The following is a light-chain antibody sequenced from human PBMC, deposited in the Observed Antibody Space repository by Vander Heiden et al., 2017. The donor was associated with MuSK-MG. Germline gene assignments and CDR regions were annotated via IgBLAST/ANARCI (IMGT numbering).Light chain of an antibody. CDR3: QSYDRSNVV. J-gene: IGLJ2*01. V-gene: IGLV6-57*01. CDR1: SGSIASNY. CDR2: GDN. Sequence: NFILTQPHSVSESPGKTVTISCTRSSGSIASNYVQWYQQRPGSSPTTVIYGDNQRPSGGPDRFSGSIDSSSNSASLTISGLKNEDEGDYYCQSYDRSNVVFGGGTKLTVL.